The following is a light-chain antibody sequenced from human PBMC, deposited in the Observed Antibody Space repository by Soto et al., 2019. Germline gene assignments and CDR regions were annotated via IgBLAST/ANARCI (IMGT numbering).Light chain of an antibody. J-gene: IGKJ1*01. V-gene: IGKV3-20*01. Sequence: EIVLTQSPGTLSLSPGEGATLSCRASQSVDSSYLAWYQQKPGQAPRLLIYGASSRATGIPDRFSGSGSGTDFTLTISRLEPEDSAVYYCQQYGSSRTFGQGTKGEIK. CDR2: GAS. CDR1: QSVDSSY. CDR3: QQYGSSRT.